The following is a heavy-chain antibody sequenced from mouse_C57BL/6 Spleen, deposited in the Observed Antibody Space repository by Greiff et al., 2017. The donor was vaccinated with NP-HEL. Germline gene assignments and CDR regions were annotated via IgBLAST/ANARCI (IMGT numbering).Heavy chain of an antibody. V-gene: IGHV5-17*01. CDR1: GFTFSDYG. CDR2: ISSGSSTI. Sequence: EVHLVESGGGLVKPGGSLKLSCAASGFTFSDYGMHWVRQAPEKGLEWVAYISSGSSTIYYADTVKGRFTISRDNAKNTLFLQMTSLRSEDTAMYYCARGAIPFYYFDYWGQGTTLTVSS. D-gene: IGHD3-1*01. J-gene: IGHJ2*01. CDR3: ARGAIPFYYFDY.